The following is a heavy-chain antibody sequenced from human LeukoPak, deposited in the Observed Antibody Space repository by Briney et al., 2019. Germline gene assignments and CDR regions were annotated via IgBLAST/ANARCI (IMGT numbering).Heavy chain of an antibody. CDR1: RFAFSSYS. V-gene: IGHV3-30*18. Sequence: GGSLRLSCAASRFAFSSYSMHWVRQGPGKGLEWVAVILYDESQKYYADSVKGRFTIPRDNSKNTLSLQMDSLRAEDAAVYYCVKGPLAAGTTSLEHWGQGTLVTVSS. J-gene: IGHJ1*01. D-gene: IGHD1-1*01. CDR3: VKGPLAAGTTSLEH. CDR2: ILYDESQK.